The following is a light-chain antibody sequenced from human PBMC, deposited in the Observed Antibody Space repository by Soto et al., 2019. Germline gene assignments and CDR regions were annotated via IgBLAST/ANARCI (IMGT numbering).Light chain of an antibody. CDR3: YSYAGSTTYV. J-gene: IGLJ1*01. CDR1: SSDVGSYNL. V-gene: IGLV2-23*01. Sequence: QSALTQPASVSGSPGQSITISCTGTSSDVGSYNLVSWYQQHPGKAPKLIIYECSKWPSGVSNRFSGSNSGNTASLTISGLPAEDEADYYCYSYAGSTTYVFGAGTKLTVL. CDR2: ECS.